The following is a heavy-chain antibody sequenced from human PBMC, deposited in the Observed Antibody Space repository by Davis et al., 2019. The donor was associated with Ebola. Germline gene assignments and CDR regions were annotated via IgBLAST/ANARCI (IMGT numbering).Heavy chain of an antibody. D-gene: IGHD3-10*01. Sequence: AASVKVSCKASGYTFTSYDINWVRQATGQGLEWMGWMNPNSGNTGYAQKFQGRVTMTRSTSMSTVYMELRSLSSDDTAVYYCARGPGELSWLGLDVWGKGTTVTVSS. CDR2: MNPNSGNT. CDR1: GYTFTSYD. J-gene: IGHJ6*04. V-gene: IGHV1-8*01. CDR3: ARGPGELSWLGLDV.